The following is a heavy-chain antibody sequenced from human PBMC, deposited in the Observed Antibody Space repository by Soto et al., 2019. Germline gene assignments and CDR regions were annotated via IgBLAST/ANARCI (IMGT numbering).Heavy chain of an antibody. D-gene: IGHD3-22*01. CDR1: GFTFRAYS. CDR2: ISGSGTAT. CDR3: AKTRLYDNNDYHRDGFDV. Sequence: EVKLLESGRGLVQPGGALRLSFGAPGFTFRAYSIRWVRQAPLKGLEWVSGISGSGTATYYTDSVKGRFTVSRDNSKDTVFLQMNTLRVEDTAVYYCAKTRLYDNNDYHRDGFDVWGPGTVVTVS. J-gene: IGHJ3*01. V-gene: IGHV3-23*01.